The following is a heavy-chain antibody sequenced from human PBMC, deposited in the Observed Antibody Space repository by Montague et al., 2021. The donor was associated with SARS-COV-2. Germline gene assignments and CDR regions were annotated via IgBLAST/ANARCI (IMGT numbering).Heavy chain of an antibody. Sequence: SLRLSCAASGFNIGDHYMRWFRRAPTQALDWGSYICASGTYYHHAISVTYRFTISRDNAKNSLYLQMDSLTVEDTAIYYCVRDNFGLDPGFFDLWGQGTLVTGS. CDR2: ICASGTYY. D-gene: IGHD1-1*01. V-gene: IGHV3-11*01. CDR3: VRDNFGLDPGFFDL. CDR1: GFNIGDHY. J-gene: IGHJ4*02.